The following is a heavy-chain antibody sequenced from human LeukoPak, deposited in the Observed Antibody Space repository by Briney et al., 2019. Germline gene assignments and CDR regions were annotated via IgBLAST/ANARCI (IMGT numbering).Heavy chain of an antibody. V-gene: IGHV3-33*01. Sequence: GGSLRLSCAASGFTSSSYGMHWVRQAPGKGLEWVAVIWFDGSNTYYADSVKGRFTISRDNSKNTLYLQMNSLRAEDTAVFYCARNIPGSYYFDYWGQGTLVTVSS. J-gene: IGHJ4*02. D-gene: IGHD3-10*01. CDR1: GFTSSSYG. CDR2: IWFDGSNT. CDR3: ARNIPGSYYFDY.